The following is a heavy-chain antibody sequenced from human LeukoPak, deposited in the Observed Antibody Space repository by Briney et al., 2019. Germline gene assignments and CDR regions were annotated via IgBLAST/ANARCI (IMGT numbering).Heavy chain of an antibody. CDR2: LNHRGDT. J-gene: IGHJ4*02. D-gene: IGHD2-2*01. Sequence: SETLSLTCAVYGGSFSSYYWSWIRQSPGKGLEWIAELNHRGDTNYNPSVKSRVTISVDTSKNQFSLKVTSLTAADTAVYYCARDPYFVVVPAAIETRDDYWGQGTLVTVSS. CDR3: ARDPYFVVVPAAIETRDDY. CDR1: GGSFSSYY. V-gene: IGHV4-34*01.